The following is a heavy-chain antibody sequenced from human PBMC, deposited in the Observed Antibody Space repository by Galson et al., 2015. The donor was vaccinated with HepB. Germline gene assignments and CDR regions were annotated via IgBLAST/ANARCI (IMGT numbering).Heavy chain of an antibody. CDR1: GYTFTNYA. Sequence: SVKVSCKASGYTFTNYAMHWVRQAPGQRLEWMGWINAGNGNTKYSKEFRGRVTITRDTSASTAYMELSSLRSEDTAVYYCARSSLRYYYYYYMDVWGKGTTVTVSS. V-gene: IGHV1-3*01. CDR3: ARSSLRYYYYYYMDV. J-gene: IGHJ6*03. D-gene: IGHD4-17*01. CDR2: INAGNGNT.